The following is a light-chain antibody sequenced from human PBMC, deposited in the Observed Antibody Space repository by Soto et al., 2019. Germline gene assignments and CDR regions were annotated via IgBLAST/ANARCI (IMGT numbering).Light chain of an antibody. Sequence: IGMTQSPATLSVSPGERATLSCRASQTIYSNVAWYQQRPGQPPRLLIYRASSRATGIPARFSGSGSGTEFTLTINSLQSEDFAVYYCQQSQNLWTSGHGTQVDIK. CDR2: RAS. CDR1: QTIYSN. J-gene: IGKJ1*01. V-gene: IGKV3-15*01. CDR3: QQSQNLWT.